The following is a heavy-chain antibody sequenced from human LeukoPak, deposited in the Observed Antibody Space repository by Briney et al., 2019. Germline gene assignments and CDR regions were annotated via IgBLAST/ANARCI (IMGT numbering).Heavy chain of an antibody. J-gene: IGHJ4*02. CDR3: AKELDTMFFDY. CDR2: AGWAGGTT. D-gene: IGHD3-10*02. V-gene: IGHV3-43*01. Sequence: QPGGSLRLSCATSGFNFDRYTIHWVRHAPGKGLEWVSLAGWAGGTTFYSDSVRGRFTISRDSGRKSVYLQMNSLTTDDTAFYFCAKELDTMFFDYWGQGAPVTVSS. CDR1: GFNFDRYT.